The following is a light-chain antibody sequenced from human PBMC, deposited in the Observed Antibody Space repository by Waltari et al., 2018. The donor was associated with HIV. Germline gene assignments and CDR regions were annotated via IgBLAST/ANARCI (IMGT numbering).Light chain of an antibody. Sequence: QSALTQAASVSGSPGQSITISCTGTSSDVGSYNLVSWYQQHPGKAPKLMIYEVSKRPSGVSNRFSGSKSGNTASLTISGLQAEDEADYYCCSYAGSSSVLFGGGTKLTVL. V-gene: IGLV2-23*02. CDR3: CSYAGSSSVL. CDR2: EVS. J-gene: IGLJ2*01. CDR1: SSDVGSYNL.